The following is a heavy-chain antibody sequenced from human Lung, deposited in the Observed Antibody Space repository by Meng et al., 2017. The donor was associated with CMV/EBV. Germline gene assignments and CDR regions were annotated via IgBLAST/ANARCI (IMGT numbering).Heavy chain of an antibody. V-gene: IGHV4-4*02. Sequence: VVVRGSGPALVQPSEPLSLTCAVSGDSITNHNWWAWVRQPPGKGLEWIGEIPHRGSSAYNPSLKSRVSMSIDKSKNQFSLKLTSVTAADMAVYHCLRRSGGSVWGQGTLVTVSS. J-gene: IGHJ1*01. CDR2: IPHRGSS. CDR3: LRRSGGSV. CDR1: GDSITNHNW. D-gene: IGHD3-10*01.